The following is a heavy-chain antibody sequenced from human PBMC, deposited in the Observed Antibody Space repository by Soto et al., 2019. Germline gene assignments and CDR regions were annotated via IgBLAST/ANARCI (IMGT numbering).Heavy chain of an antibody. V-gene: IGHV3-30*18. CDR2: ISYDGSNK. J-gene: IGHJ4*02. CDR3: AKDWDVITGTNY. D-gene: IGHD1-7*01. Sequence: PGGSLRLSCAASGFTFSSYGMHWVRQAPGKGLEWVAVISYDGSNKYYADSVKGRLTISRDNSKNTLYLQMNSLRAEDTAVYYCAKDWDVITGTNYWGQGTLVTVSS. CDR1: GFTFSSYG.